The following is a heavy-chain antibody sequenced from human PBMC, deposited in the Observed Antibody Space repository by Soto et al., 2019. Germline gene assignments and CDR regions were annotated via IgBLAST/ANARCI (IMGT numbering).Heavy chain of an antibody. CDR3: ARFYDFWSGSVLEPYSYYGMVG. Sequence: ASVKVSCKASGGTFSSYAISWVRQAPGQGLEWMGGSIPIFGTANYAQKFQGRVTITADESTSTAYMELSSLRSEDTAVYYCARFYDFWSGSVLEPYSYYGMVGWGQGTTVTL. CDR1: GGTFSSYA. CDR2: SIPIFGTA. J-gene: IGHJ6*02. D-gene: IGHD3-3*01. V-gene: IGHV1-69*13.